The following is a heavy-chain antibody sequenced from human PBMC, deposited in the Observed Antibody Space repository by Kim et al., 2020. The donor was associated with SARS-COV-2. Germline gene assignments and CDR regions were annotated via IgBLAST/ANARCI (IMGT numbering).Heavy chain of an antibody. CDR2: ISSSDGSA. CDR1: GFTFGTYA. CDR3: ARSLWSSPGVQPPWEY. Sequence: GGSLRLSCAASGFTFGTYAMSWVRQAPGKGLEWVSAISSSDGSAYYADSVKGRFTMSRDNSENTLYLQMTSLRAEDTAVYYCARSLWSSPGVQPPWEYWGQGTLVTVSS. J-gene: IGHJ4*02. V-gene: IGHV3-23*01. D-gene: IGHD1-26*01.